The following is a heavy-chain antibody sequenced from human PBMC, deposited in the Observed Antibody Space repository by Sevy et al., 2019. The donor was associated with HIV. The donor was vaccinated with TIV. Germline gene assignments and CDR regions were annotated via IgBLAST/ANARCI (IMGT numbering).Heavy chain of an antibody. CDR2: IWYDGSNK. CDR1: GFTFSSYG. CDR3: AREKEYYYDSSGYYYFDY. Sequence: GGSLRLSCAASGFTFSSYGMHWVRQAPGKGLEWVAVIWYDGSNKYYADSVKGRFTSSRDNSKNTLYLQMNSLRAEDTAVYYCAREKEYYYDSSGYYYFDYWGQGTLVTVSS. D-gene: IGHD3-22*01. J-gene: IGHJ4*02. V-gene: IGHV3-33*01.